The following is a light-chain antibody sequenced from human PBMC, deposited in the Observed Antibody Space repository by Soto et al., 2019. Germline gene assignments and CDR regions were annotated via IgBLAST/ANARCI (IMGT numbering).Light chain of an antibody. CDR2: GAY. Sequence: AIQMTQSPSSLSASVGDRVTITCRASQDVRNYVGCYQQTPGKAPKLLIYGAYSLQSGVPSRFSGSGSGADFTLTISSLQPEDCATYFCLQDYGYPLTFGQGTRVEVK. CDR3: LQDYGYPLT. J-gene: IGKJ1*01. CDR1: QDVRNY. V-gene: IGKV1-6*01.